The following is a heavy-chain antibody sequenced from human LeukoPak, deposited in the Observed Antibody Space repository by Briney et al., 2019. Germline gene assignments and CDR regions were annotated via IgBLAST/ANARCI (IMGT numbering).Heavy chain of an antibody. J-gene: IGHJ4*02. Sequence: PSQTLSLTCTVSGGSISSGGYYWGWIRQPPGKGLEWIGSIYYSGSTYYNPSLKSRVTISVDTSKNQFSLKLSSVTAADTAVYYCARHTTTELGPVPSSIDYWGQGTLVTVSS. CDR3: ARHTTTELGPVPSSIDY. CDR1: GGSISSGGYY. D-gene: IGHD1-1*01. V-gene: IGHV4-39*01. CDR2: IYYSGST.